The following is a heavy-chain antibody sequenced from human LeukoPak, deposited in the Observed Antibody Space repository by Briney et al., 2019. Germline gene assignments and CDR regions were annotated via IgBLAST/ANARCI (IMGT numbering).Heavy chain of an antibody. Sequence: GGSLRLSCAASGFTFSSYSMNWVRQAPGKGLEWVSYISSSSSTIYYADSVKGRFTISRDNAKNSLYLQMSSLRAEDTAVYYCARDRGVATHTLDYWGQGTLVTVSS. CDR2: ISSSSSTI. CDR3: ARDRGVATHTLDY. CDR1: GFTFSSYS. D-gene: IGHD5-12*01. V-gene: IGHV3-48*01. J-gene: IGHJ4*02.